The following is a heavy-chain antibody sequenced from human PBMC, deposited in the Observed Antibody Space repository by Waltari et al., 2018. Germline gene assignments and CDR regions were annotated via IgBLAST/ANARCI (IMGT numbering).Heavy chain of an antibody. CDR1: AGSTSSGCYY. D-gene: IGHD5-12*01. J-gene: IGHJ5*02. CDR2: LYYSGST. Sequence: HLRLQESGPGLVKRPETLPLTCTAPAGSTSSGCYYWGWIRQSPGKGLEWIGRLYYSGSTYYNPTLESRVTISGDTSKNEFSLKLSSVTAADTAVYYCARHWKRSGYRFDPWGQGTLVTVSS. CDR3: ARHWKRSGYRFDP. V-gene: IGHV4-39*01.